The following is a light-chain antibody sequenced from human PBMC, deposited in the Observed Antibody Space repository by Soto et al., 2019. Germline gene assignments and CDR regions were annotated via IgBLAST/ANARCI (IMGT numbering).Light chain of an antibody. CDR3: SSYAGTNNHNV. CDR1: GSDIGFYNY. CDR2: EVT. V-gene: IGLV2-8*01. Sequence: QSVLTQPPSASGSPGQSVTISCTGSGSDIGFYNYVSWYQQHPGKVPKLLIYEVTKRPSGVPDRFSGSKSGNTASLTVSGLQAEDEADYYCSSYAGTNNHNVSGTGTKVTVL. J-gene: IGLJ1*01.